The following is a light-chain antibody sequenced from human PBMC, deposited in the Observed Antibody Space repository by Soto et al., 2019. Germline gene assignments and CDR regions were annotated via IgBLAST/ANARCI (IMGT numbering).Light chain of an antibody. J-gene: IGKJ4*01. CDR3: QQRNSWPLT. CDR2: GTS. V-gene: IGKV3D-20*02. Sequence: EIVLTQSPATLSLSPGERATLSCRASQSLSSIYLAWFQQKPGQAPRLLIYGTSSRATGIPDRFSGSGSGTDFTLTISSLEPEDFAFYSCQQRNSWPLTFGGGTKVEIK. CDR1: QSLSSIY.